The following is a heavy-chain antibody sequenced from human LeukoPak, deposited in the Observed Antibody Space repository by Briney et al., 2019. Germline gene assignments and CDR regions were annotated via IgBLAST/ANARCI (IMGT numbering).Heavy chain of an antibody. Sequence: PGGSLRLSCAASGFTFSSYAMSWVRQAPGKGLEWVSAISGSGGSTYYADSVKGRFTISRDNSKNTLYLQMNSLRAEDTAVYYCAKDGVSRGIPDYGDYYYYYMDVWGKGTTVTVSS. D-gene: IGHD4-17*01. V-gene: IGHV3-23*01. J-gene: IGHJ6*03. CDR1: GFTFSSYA. CDR3: AKDGVSRGIPDYGDYYYYYMDV. CDR2: ISGSGGST.